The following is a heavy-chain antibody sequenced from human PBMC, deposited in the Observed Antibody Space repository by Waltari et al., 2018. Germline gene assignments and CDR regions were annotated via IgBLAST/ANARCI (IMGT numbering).Heavy chain of an antibody. J-gene: IGHJ4*02. CDR1: GFTFSSYS. CDR2: ITSSSSYI. D-gene: IGHD3-10*01. Sequence: EVQLVESGGGLVKPGGSLRLSCAASGFTFSSYSMNWVRQAPGKGLEWVSCITSSSSYIYYTDPVKGRFTISRDNAKNSLYLQMNSLRAEDTAVYYCARDPLHYYGSGSLYYFDYWGQGTLVTVSS. V-gene: IGHV3-21*01. CDR3: ARDPLHYYGSGSLYYFDY.